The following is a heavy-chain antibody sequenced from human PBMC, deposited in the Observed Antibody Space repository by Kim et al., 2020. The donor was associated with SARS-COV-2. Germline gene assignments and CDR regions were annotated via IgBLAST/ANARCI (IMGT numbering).Heavy chain of an antibody. D-gene: IGHD1-26*01. CDR1: GFTFDDYA. J-gene: IGHJ3*01. V-gene: IGHV3-9*01. CDR3: VKDIKAGSYYSDALDV. CDR2: ISWNSGNI. Sequence: GGSLRLSCAASGFTFDDYAMHWVRQAPGKSLEWVSGISWNSGNIGYADSVKGRFTVSRDNAKNSLYLQLTSLRPEDTALYYCVKDIKAGSYYSDALDVWGQGTMVTVSS.